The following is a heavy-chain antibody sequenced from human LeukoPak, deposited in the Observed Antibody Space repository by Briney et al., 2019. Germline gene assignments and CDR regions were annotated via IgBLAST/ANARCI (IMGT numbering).Heavy chain of an antibody. Sequence: PSETLSLTCTVSGGSISSSSYYWGWIRQPPGKGLEWIGSIYYSGSTYYNPSLKSRVTISVDTSKNQFSLKLSSVTAADTAVYYCARVFGYGDYFDYWGQGTLVTVSS. CDR3: ARVFGYGDYFDY. CDR1: GGSISSSSYY. CDR2: IYYSGST. J-gene: IGHJ4*02. D-gene: IGHD3-16*01. V-gene: IGHV4-39*07.